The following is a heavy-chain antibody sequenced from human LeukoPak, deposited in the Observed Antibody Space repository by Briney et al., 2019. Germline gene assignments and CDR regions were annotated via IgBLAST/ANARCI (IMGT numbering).Heavy chain of an antibody. CDR2: INQDGNKE. Sequence: GGSLRLSCAASGFTFSSYWMTWVRQAPGKGLDLVANINQDGNKEYYVDSVKGRFTISRDNANNSLYLQMNSLRAEDTAVYYCARGDAVSGDYWGQGTLVTVSS. CDR1: GFTFSSYW. CDR3: ARGDAVSGDY. V-gene: IGHV3-7*04. J-gene: IGHJ4*02.